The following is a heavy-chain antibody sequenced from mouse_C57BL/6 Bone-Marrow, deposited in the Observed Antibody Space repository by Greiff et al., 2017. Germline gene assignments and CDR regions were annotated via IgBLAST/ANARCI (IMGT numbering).Heavy chain of an antibody. CDR1: GYTFTDYE. Sequence: ESGAELVRPGASVTLSCKASGYTFTDYEMHWVKQTPVHGLEWIGAIDPETGGTAYNQKFKGKAILTADKSSSTAYMELRSLTSEDSAVYYCTRGPYYYGSSPYYAMDYWGQGTSVTVSS. CDR2: IDPETGGT. D-gene: IGHD1-1*01. CDR3: TRGPYYYGSSPYYAMDY. V-gene: IGHV1-15*01. J-gene: IGHJ4*01.